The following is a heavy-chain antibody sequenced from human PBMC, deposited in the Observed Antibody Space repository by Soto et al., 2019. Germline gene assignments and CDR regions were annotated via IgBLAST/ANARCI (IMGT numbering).Heavy chain of an antibody. CDR1: GFTFSSYA. CDR2: ISYDGSNK. J-gene: IGHJ3*02. V-gene: IGHV3-30-3*01. D-gene: IGHD1-26*01. CDR3: ARDSGSYLRQDAFDI. Sequence: PGGSLRLSCAASGFTFSSYAIHWVRQAPGKGLEWVAVISYDGSNKYYADSVKGRFTISRDNSKNTLYLQMNSLRAEDTAVYYCARDSGSYLRQDAFDIWGQGTMVTVSS.